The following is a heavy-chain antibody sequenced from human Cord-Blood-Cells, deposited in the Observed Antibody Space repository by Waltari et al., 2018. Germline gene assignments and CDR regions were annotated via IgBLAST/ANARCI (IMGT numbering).Heavy chain of an antibody. CDR1: GDSVSSNSAA. V-gene: IGHV6-1*01. J-gene: IGHJ4*02. CDR3: ARVVTEGYSYGSYFDY. CDR2: TYYRSKWYN. Sequence: GPGLVKPSQTLSLICAISGDSVSSNSAAWNWIRQSPSRGLEWLGRTYYRSKWYNDYAVSVKSRITINPDTSKNQFSLQLNSVTPEDTAVYYCARVVTEGYSYGSYFDYWGQGTLVTVSS. D-gene: IGHD5-18*01.